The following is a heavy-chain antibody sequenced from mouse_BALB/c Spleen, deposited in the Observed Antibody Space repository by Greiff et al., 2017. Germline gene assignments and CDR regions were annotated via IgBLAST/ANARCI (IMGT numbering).Heavy chain of an antibody. D-gene: IGHD1-1*01. CDR3: ARGGYYYGSSHYYFDY. Sequence: EVQGVESGGGLVQPGGSRKLSCAASGFTFSSFGMHWVRQAPEKGLEWVAYISSGSSTIYYADTVKGRFTISRDNPKNTLFLQMTSLRSEDTAMYYCARGGYYYGSSHYYFDYWGQGTTLTVSS. J-gene: IGHJ2*01. CDR1: GFTFSSFG. V-gene: IGHV5-17*02. CDR2: ISSGSSTI.